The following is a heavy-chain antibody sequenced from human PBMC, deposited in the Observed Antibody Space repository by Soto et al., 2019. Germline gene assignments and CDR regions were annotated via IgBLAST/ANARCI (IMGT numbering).Heavy chain of an antibody. CDR1: GFTFGDFA. J-gene: IGHJ5*02. CDR2: IKSRAYGGTT. Sequence: PGGSLRLSCTASGFTFGDFAISWFRQAPGKGLEWVGYIKSRAYGGTTDYAASVKGRFTISRDDSKSIAYLQLNSLKTEDTAVYYCIRGRTMVDPWGQGTLVTVSS. D-gene: IGHD3-10*01. CDR3: IRGRTMVDP. V-gene: IGHV3-49*03.